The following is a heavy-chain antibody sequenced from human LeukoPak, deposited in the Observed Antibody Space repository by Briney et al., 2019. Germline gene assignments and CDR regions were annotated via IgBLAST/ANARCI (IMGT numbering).Heavy chain of an antibody. CDR1: GFTFSSYE. D-gene: IGHD5-24*01. CDR3: ARDGVEGLAGEGHYYYYYYMDV. CDR2: ISSSSSYI. V-gene: IGHV3-21*01. J-gene: IGHJ6*03. Sequence: GGSLRLSCAASGFTFSSYEMNWVRQAPGKGLEWVSSISSSSSYIYYADSVKGRFTISRDNAKNSLYLQMNSLRAEDTAVYYCARDGVEGLAGEGHYYYYYYMDVWGKGTTVTISS.